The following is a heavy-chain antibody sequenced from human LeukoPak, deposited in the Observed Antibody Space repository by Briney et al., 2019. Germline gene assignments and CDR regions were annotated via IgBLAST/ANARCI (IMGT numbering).Heavy chain of an antibody. CDR3: ASYAWGSYFGPKRFDY. CDR1: GGSVSSGSYY. J-gene: IGHJ4*02. D-gene: IGHD3-16*01. V-gene: IGHV4-61*01. CDR2: IYYSGST. Sequence: PSETLSLTCTVSGGSVSSGSYYWSWIRQPPGKGLEWIGYIYYSGSTYYNPSLRSRVTISVDTSKNQFSLKLSSVTAADTAVYYCASYAWGSYFGPKRFDYWGQGTLVTVSS.